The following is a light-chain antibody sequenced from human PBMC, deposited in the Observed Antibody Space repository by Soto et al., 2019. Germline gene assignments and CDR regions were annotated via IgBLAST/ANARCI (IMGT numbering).Light chain of an antibody. V-gene: IGKV3-20*01. CDR2: GAS. CDR3: QQYGSSSWT. J-gene: IGKJ1*01. Sequence: EIVLTHSPGTLSLSPGERATLSCRASQSVSSISLAWYQQKPGQAPRLLMYGASSRATGIPDRFSGSGSGTDFTLTISRLEPEDSAVYYCQQYGSSSWTFGQGTKVEIK. CDR1: QSVSSIS.